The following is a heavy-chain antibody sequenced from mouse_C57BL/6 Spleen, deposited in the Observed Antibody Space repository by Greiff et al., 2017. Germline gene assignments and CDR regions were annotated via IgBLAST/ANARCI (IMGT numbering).Heavy chain of an antibody. Sequence: VQLQQSGAELVRPGASVKLSCKASGYTFTDYYINWVKQRPGQGLEWIARIYPGSGSTYYNEKFKGKATLTADKSSSTAYMQLSSLTSEDSAVYFCANGGSLYAGFAYWGQGTLVTVSA. CDR2: IYPGSGST. CDR1: GYTFTDYY. D-gene: IGHD6-2*01. J-gene: IGHJ3*01. CDR3: ANGGSLYAGFAY. V-gene: IGHV1-76*01.